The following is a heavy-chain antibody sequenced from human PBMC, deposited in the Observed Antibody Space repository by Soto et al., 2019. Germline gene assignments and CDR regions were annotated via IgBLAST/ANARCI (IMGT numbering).Heavy chain of an antibody. D-gene: IGHD6-13*01. CDR3: ARDLGGRGYSSSWQSY. J-gene: IGHJ4*02. Sequence: GASVKVSCKASGGTFSSYAISWVRQAPGQGLEWMGGIIPIFGTANYAQKFQGRVTITADESTSTAYMELSSLRSEDTAVYYCARDLGGRGYSSSWQSYWGLGTLVTVSS. V-gene: IGHV1-69*13. CDR2: IIPIFGTA. CDR1: GGTFSSYA.